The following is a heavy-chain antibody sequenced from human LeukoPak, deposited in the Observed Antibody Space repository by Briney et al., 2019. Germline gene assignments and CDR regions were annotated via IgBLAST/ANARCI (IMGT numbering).Heavy chain of an antibody. CDR2: ISSSSSYI. CDR3: ARVVVAHFDY. V-gene: IGHV3-21*01. Sequence: GGSLRLSCAASGFTLSSYSMNWVRQAPGKGLEWVSSISSSSSYIYYADSVKGRFTISRDNAKNSLYLQMNSLRAEDTAVYYCARVVVAHFDYWGQGTLVTVSS. J-gene: IGHJ4*02. CDR1: GFTLSSYS. D-gene: IGHD3-22*01.